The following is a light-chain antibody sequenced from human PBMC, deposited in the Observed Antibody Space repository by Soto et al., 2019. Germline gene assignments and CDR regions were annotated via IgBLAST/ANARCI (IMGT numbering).Light chain of an antibody. CDR2: EVT. V-gene: IGLV2-14*01. J-gene: IGLJ1*01. CDR3: SSYTSSSTYV. CDR1: SSDVGGYNY. Sequence: QSVLTQPASVSESPGQSITISCTGTSSDVGGYNYVSWYQQHPGKAPKLMIYEVTNRPSGVSNRFSGSKSGNTASLTISGLQAEDEADYYCSSYTSSSTYVFGTGTK.